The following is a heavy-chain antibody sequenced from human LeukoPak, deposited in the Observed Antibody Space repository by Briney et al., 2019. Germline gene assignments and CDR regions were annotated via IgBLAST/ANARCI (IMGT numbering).Heavy chain of an antibody. CDR2: FDPENGET. V-gene: IGHV1-24*01. CDR1: GCTLTELS. J-gene: IGHJ4*02. Sequence: ASVKVSCRVSGCTLTELSMHWVRQAPGKGLEWMGGFDPENGETIYAQNFQGRVTMTEDTSTDTAYMELRSLRSEDTAVYYCATDVTGGVVDVTPPRGLGYWGQGTLVIVSS. CDR3: ATDVTGGVVDVTPPRGLGY. D-gene: IGHD2-15*01.